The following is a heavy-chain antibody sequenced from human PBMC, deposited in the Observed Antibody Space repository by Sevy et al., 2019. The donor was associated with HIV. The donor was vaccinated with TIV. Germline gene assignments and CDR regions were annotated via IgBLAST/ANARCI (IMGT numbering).Heavy chain of an antibody. D-gene: IGHD3-22*01. CDR1: GFTFSSYW. J-gene: IGHJ3*02. CDR3: ARDHGESSGYYPLGAFDI. Sequence: GGSLRLSCAASGFTFSSYWMSWVRQAPGKGLEWVANIKQDGSEKYYVDSVKGRFTISRDNAKNSLYLQMNSLRAADTALYYCARDHGESSGYYPLGAFDIWGQGTMVTVSS. CDR2: IKQDGSEK. V-gene: IGHV3-7*03.